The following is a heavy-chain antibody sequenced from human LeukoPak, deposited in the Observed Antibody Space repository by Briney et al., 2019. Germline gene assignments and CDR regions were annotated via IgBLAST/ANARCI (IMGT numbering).Heavy chain of an antibody. J-gene: IGHJ6*02. D-gene: IGHD1-26*01. V-gene: IGHV3-7*01. CDR3: AKDGEQWEPCPCYYGMDV. Sequence: GGSLRLSCAASGFTFSSYWMSWVRQAPGKGLEWVANIKQDGSEKYYVDSVKGRFTISRDNAKNSLYLQMNSLRAEDTAVYYCAKDGEQWEPCPCYYGMDVWGQGTTVTVSS. CDR2: IKQDGSEK. CDR1: GFTFSSYW.